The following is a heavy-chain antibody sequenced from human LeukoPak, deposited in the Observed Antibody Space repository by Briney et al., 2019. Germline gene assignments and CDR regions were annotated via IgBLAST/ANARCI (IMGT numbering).Heavy chain of an antibody. CDR3: ARTIYYGSGSPMGY. CDR2: INAGNGNT. Sequence: ASVKVSCKASGYTFTSYAMHWVRQAPGQRVEWMGWINAGNGNTKYSQEFQGRVTITRDTSASTAYMELSSLRSEDMAVYYCARTIYYGSGSPMGYWGQGTLVTVSS. V-gene: IGHV1-3*03. CDR1: GYTFTSYA. D-gene: IGHD3-10*01. J-gene: IGHJ4*02.